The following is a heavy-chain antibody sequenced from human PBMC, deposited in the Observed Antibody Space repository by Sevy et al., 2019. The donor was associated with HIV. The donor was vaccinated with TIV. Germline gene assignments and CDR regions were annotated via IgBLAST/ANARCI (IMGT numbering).Heavy chain of an antibody. CDR1: GFTFSSYA. CDR3: AKDPEGGMIVVVITWFDP. Sequence: GGSLRLSCVASGFTFSSYAMSWVRQAPGKGLEWVSAISGSGGSTYYADSVKGRFTISRDNSKNTLYLQMNSLRAEDTAVYYCAKDPEGGMIVVVITWFDPWGQGTLVTVSS. J-gene: IGHJ5*02. V-gene: IGHV3-23*01. CDR2: ISGSGGST. D-gene: IGHD3-22*01.